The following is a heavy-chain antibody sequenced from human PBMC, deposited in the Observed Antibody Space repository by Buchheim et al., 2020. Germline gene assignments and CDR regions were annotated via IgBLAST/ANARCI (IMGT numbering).Heavy chain of an antibody. CDR3: AREEGYSSPSGGMDV. Sequence: QVQLQESGPGLVKPSETLSLTCTVSGGSISSYYWSWIRQPPGKGLEWIGYIYYSGSTNYNPSLKSRVTISVDTSKNQFSLKLSSVTAADTAVYYCAREEGYSSPSGGMDVWGQGTT. D-gene: IGHD6-6*01. V-gene: IGHV4-59*01. CDR1: GGSISSYY. CDR2: IYYSGST. J-gene: IGHJ6*02.